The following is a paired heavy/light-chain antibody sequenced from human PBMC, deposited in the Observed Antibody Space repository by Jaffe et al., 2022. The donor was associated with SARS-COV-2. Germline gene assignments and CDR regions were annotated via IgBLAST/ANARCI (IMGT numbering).Heavy chain of an antibody. D-gene: IGHD1-26*01. CDR1: GGSISSDY. CDR2: VSSSGST. Sequence: QVQLQESGPGLVKPSETLSLTCTVSGGSISSDYWSWIRQAAGKGLEWIGRVSSSGSTNYNPSLKSRVTVSVDTSRNQFSLKLTSVTAADTAVYYCARGPTGIVGATTRGYFDYWGQGTLVTVSS. CDR3: ARGPTGIVGATTRGYFDY. J-gene: IGHJ4*02. V-gene: IGHV4-4*07.
Light chain of an antibody. CDR1: QSVLSSTSNKNY. CDR2: WAS. J-gene: IGKJ4*01. Sequence: DIVMTQTPDSLAVSLGERATINCKSSQSVLSSTSNKNYLAWYQQKPGQPPNLLIYWASTRESGVPDRFSGSGSGTDFTLTISSLQAEDVAVYYCQQYYSIPVTFGGGTKVEIK. V-gene: IGKV4-1*01. CDR3: QQYYSIPVT.